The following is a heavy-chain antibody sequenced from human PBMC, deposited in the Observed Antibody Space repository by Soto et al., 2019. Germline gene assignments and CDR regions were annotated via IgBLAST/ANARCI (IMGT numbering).Heavy chain of an antibody. CDR1: GLTFSSYW. V-gene: IGHV3-7*03. CDR2: IKQDGSEK. CDR3: ARYPDTGIFDY. Sequence: PGGSLRLSCAASGLTFSSYWMSWVRQAPGKGLEWVANIKQDGSEKYYVDSVKGRFTISRDNAKNSLYLQMNSLRAEDTAVYYCARYPDTGIFDYWGQGTLVTVSS. J-gene: IGHJ4*02. D-gene: IGHD5-18*01.